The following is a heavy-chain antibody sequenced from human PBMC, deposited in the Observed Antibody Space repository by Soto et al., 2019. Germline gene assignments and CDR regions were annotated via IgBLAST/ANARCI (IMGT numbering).Heavy chain of an antibody. J-gene: IGHJ4*02. CDR3: ARRPGTMIFRHPLDY. Sequence: GASVKVSCKASGGTFSSYAISWVRQAPGQGLEWMGGIIPIFGTANYAQKFQGRVTITADESTSTAYMELSSLRSEDTAVYYCARRPGTMIFRHPLDYWGQGTLVTVSS. V-gene: IGHV1-69*13. CDR2: IIPIFGTA. CDR1: GGTFSSYA. D-gene: IGHD3-22*01.